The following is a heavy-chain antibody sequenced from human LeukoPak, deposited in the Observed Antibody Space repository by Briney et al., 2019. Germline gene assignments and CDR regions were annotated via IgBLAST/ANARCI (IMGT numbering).Heavy chain of an antibody. V-gene: IGHV4-4*07. Sequence: PSETLSLTGTVSGGSISSYYWSWIRQPPGKGLEWIGRIYTSGSTNYNPSLKSRVTMSVDTSKNQFSLKLSSVTAADTAVYYCARVGIVVVPAASAFDIWGQGTMVTVSS. CDR3: ARVGIVVVPAASAFDI. D-gene: IGHD2-2*01. CDR2: IYTSGST. J-gene: IGHJ3*02. CDR1: GGSISSYY.